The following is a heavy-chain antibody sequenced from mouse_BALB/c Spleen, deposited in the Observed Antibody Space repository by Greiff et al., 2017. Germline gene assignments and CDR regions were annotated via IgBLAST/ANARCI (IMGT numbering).Heavy chain of an antibody. CDR2: ISSGGSYT. D-gene: IGHD1-1*01. J-gene: IGHJ1*01. CDR3: ARDHYGSSYGGYFDV. CDR1: GFTFSSYA. Sequence: DVKLVESGGGLVKPGGSLKLSCAASGFTFSSYAMSWVRQSPEKRLEWVAEISSGGSYTYYPDTVTGRFTISRDNAKNTLYLEMSSLRSEDTAMYYCARDHYGSSYGGYFDVWGAGTTVTVSS. V-gene: IGHV5-9-4*01.